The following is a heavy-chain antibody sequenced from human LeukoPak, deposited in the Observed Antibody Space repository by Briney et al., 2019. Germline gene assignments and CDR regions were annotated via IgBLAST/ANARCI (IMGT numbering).Heavy chain of an antibody. V-gene: IGHV3-23*01. CDR3: ARGGVDYYGSGTYYLMYYFDY. Sequence: GGSLRLSCAASGFTFSSYEMNWVRQAPGKGLEWVSGISGSGGATYYADSVKGRFTISRDDPHNTLYLQMNSLRAEDTAVYFCARGGVDYYGSGTYYLMYYFDYWGQGALVTVSS. D-gene: IGHD3-10*01. CDR2: ISGSGGAT. CDR1: GFTFSSYE. J-gene: IGHJ4*02.